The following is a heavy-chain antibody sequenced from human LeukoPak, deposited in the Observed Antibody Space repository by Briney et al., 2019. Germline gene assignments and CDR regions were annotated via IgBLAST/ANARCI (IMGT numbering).Heavy chain of an antibody. Sequence: SETLSLTCTVSGGSISSSSYYWGWIRQPPGKGLEWIGSIYYSGSTYYNSSLKSRVTISVDTSKNQFSLKLSSVTAADTAVYYCARDGPYDYVWGSYRLYDYWGQGTLVTVSS. J-gene: IGHJ4*02. V-gene: IGHV4-39*07. CDR2: IYYSGST. D-gene: IGHD3-16*02. CDR3: ARDGPYDYVWGSYRLYDY. CDR1: GGSISSSSYY.